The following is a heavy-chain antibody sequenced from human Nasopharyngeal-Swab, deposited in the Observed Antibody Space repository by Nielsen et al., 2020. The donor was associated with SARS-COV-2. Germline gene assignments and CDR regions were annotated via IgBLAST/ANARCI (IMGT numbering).Heavy chain of an antibody. CDR3: VRLSIAAAGVDF. D-gene: IGHD6-13*01. J-gene: IGHJ4*02. V-gene: IGHV3-7*01. CDR2: IKQNGIEK. Sequence: GESLKISCAASGFTFSSYWMSWVRQAPGKGLEWVANIKQNGIEKYYVDSVKGRFTISRDNAKKSLYLQMNSLRAEDTAVFYCVRLSIAAAGVDFWGQGTLVTVSS. CDR1: GFTFSSYW.